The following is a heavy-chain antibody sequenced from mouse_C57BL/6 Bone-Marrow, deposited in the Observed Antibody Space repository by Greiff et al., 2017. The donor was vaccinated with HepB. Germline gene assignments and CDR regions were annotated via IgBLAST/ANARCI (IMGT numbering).Heavy chain of an antibody. V-gene: IGHV1-61*01. Sequence: QVQLQQPGAELVRPGSSVKLSCKASGYTFTSYWMDWVKQRPGQGLEWIGNIYPSDSETHYNQKFKDKATLTVDKSSSTAYMQLSSLTSEDSAVYYCARSGSSVLYAMDYWGQGTSVTVSS. CDR1: GYTFTSYW. CDR3: ARSGSSVLYAMDY. D-gene: IGHD3-2*02. J-gene: IGHJ4*01. CDR2: IYPSDSET.